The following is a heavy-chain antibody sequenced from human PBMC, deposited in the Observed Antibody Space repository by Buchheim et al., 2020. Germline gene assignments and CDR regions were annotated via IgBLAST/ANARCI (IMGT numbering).Heavy chain of an antibody. CDR3: AGGSTGQGEYYYYGMDV. V-gene: IGHV3-21*01. CDR2: ISSSSSYI. Sequence: EVQLVESGGGLVQPGGSLRLSCAASGFTFSSSWMHWVRQAPGKGLEWVSSISSSSSYIYYADSVKGRFTISRDNAKNSLYLQMNSLRAEDTAVYYCAGGSTGQGEYYYYGMDVWGQGTT. D-gene: IGHD3-16*01. CDR1: GFTFSSSW. J-gene: IGHJ6*02.